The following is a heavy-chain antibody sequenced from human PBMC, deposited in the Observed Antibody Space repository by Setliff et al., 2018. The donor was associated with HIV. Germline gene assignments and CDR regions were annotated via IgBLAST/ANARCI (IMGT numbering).Heavy chain of an antibody. CDR1: GYTFTGYY. CDR2: INPNSGGT. Sequence: ASVKVSCKASGYTFTGYYMHWVRQAPGQGLEWMGRINPNSGGTNYAQKFQGRVTMTRDTSISTAYMELSRLRSDDTAVYHCARDWNYYGSGSYPGYWGQGTLVTVSS. CDR3: ARDWNYYGSGSYPGY. J-gene: IGHJ4*02. D-gene: IGHD3-10*01. V-gene: IGHV1-2*06.